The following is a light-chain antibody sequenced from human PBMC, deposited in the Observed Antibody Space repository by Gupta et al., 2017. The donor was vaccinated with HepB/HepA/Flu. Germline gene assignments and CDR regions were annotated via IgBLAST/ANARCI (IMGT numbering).Light chain of an antibody. CDR1: DIGSRS. J-gene: IGLJ2*01. Sequence: SYVLTQPPSVSVAPGTTATITCGENDIGSRSVHWYQQKPGQAPLLVISYTSDRPSGITERFSGSGSGNTDTLTISRVEAGDEADYYCQVWDSDGDHLLFGGGTKLTVL. CDR2: YTS. V-gene: IGLV3-21*04. CDR3: QVWDSDGDHLL.